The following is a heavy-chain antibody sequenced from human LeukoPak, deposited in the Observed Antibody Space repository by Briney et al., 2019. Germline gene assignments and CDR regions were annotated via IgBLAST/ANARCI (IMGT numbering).Heavy chain of an antibody. J-gene: IGHJ4*02. V-gene: IGHV4-39*01. Sequence: KPSETLSLTCTVCGGSISISRYYWGWIRQPPGKGLEWIGSIYYSGSTYYNPSLKSRVTISVDTSKSQFSLKLSSVTAADTAVYYCARAGDSSNPPFDYWGQATLVTVSS. CDR3: ARAGDSSNPPFDY. CDR2: IYYSGST. CDR1: GGSISISRYY. D-gene: IGHD4-11*01.